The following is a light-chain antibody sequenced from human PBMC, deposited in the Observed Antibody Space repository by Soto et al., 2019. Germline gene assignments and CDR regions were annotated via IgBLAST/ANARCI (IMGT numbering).Light chain of an antibody. J-gene: IGKJ5*01. CDR2: LTS. CDR3: MQTLQTPLT. CDR1: QAVNTR. Sequence: IVLTQSPATLYACPGDRVTISCRASQAVNTRLAWYQHKPGQAPRLLIYLTSNRAAGVPSRFSGSGSGTDFTLKISRVETEDVGVYYCMQTLQTPLTFGQGTRLEIK. V-gene: IGKV3D-11*01.